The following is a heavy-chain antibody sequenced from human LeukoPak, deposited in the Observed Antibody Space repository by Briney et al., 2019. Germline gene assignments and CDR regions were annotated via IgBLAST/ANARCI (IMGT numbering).Heavy chain of an antibody. CDR3: AKYVALVLPGTVAHRAFDV. Sequence: PGGSLTLSCAASGFDFANYAMAWVRQAPGRGLEWVSVIGGDSGGIQYADAVRGRFTISRDNSKNTLDLQMNSLTVEDTAIYYCAKYVALVLPGTVAHRAFDVWGQGTRVTVSP. CDR2: IGGDSGGI. V-gene: IGHV3-23*01. D-gene: IGHD6-13*01. J-gene: IGHJ3*01. CDR1: GFDFANYA.